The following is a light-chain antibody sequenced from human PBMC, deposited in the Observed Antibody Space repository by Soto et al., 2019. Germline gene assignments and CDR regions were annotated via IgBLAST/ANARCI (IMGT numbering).Light chain of an antibody. CDR3: CSYPGSYTYV. CDR2: EGS. J-gene: IGLJ1*01. V-gene: IGLV2-23*01. CDR1: SSDVGSYNL. Sequence: QSALTQPASVSGSPGQSITISCTGTSSDVGSYNLVSWYQQHPGKAPKLMIYEGSKRPSGVSNRFSGSKSGNTASLTISGLQAEDEADYYCCSYPGSYTYVFGTGTKVTVL.